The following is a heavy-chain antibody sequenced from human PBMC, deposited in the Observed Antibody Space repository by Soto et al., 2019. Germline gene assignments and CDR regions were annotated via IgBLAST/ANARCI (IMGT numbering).Heavy chain of an antibody. J-gene: IGHJ5*02. CDR2: INPNSGGT. D-gene: IGHD2-15*01. Sequence: GASVKVSCKASGYTFTGYYMHWVRQAPGQGLEWMGWINPNSGGTNYAQKFQGWVTTTRDTSISTAYMELSRLRSDDTAVYYCAREGGYCSGGSCLNWFDPWGQGTLVTVSS. V-gene: IGHV1-2*04. CDR1: GYTFTGYY. CDR3: AREGGYCSGGSCLNWFDP.